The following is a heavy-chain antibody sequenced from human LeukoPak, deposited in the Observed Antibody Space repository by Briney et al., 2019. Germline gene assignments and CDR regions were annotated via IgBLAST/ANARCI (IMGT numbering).Heavy chain of an antibody. Sequence: PSETLSLTCAVYGGSFSGYYWSWIRQPPGKGLEWSGEINHSESTNYNPSLKSRVTISVDTSKNQFSLKLSSVTAADTAVYYCARCRSAILTGYYRRDAFDIWGQGTMVTVSS. J-gene: IGHJ3*02. CDR3: ARCRSAILTGYYRRDAFDI. V-gene: IGHV4-34*01. D-gene: IGHD3-9*01. CDR1: GGSFSGYY. CDR2: INHSEST.